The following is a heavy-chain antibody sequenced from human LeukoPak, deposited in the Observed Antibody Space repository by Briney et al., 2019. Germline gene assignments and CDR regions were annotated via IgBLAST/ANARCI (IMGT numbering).Heavy chain of an antibody. J-gene: IGHJ4*02. CDR2: ISHDGSKT. CDR3: AKSKSLTDYGGKPTLDY. Sequence: GRSLRLSCAASGFTFSSYALHWVRQGPGKGLQWVAVISHDGSKTDYVDSVKGRFTISRDNSKNTLYLQMNSLRAEDTAVYYCAKSKSLTDYGGKPTLDYWGQGTLVTVSS. V-gene: IGHV3-30-3*02. CDR1: GFTFSSYA. D-gene: IGHD4-23*01.